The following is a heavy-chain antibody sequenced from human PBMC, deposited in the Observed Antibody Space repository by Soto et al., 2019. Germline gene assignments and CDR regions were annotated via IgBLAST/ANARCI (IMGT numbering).Heavy chain of an antibody. J-gene: IGHJ2*01. D-gene: IGHD4-4*01. CDR3: ASFFTVTTQNWYFDL. CDR2: IIPILGIA. Sequence: QVQLVQSGAEVKKPGSSVKVSCKASGGTFSSYTISWVRQAPGQGLEWMGRIIPILGIANYAQKFQGRVTITADKSTSTAYMELSSLRSEDTVVYYCASFFTVTTQNWYFDLWGRGTLVTVSS. V-gene: IGHV1-69*02. CDR1: GGTFSSYT.